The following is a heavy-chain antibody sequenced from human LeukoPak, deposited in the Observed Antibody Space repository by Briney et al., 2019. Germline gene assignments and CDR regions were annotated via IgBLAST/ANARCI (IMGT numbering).Heavy chain of an antibody. V-gene: IGHV3-21*01. CDR2: ISTSGDFI. CDR1: GFTFSSYS. D-gene: IGHD3-16*01. Sequence: GGSLRLSCAASGFTFSSYSMNWVRQAPGKGLEWVSCISTSGDFIYYADSVRGRFTISRDNAKNSLYLQMNSLRAEDTAFYYXXXGPGSKGGTVDFWGQGTLVTVSS. CDR3: XXGPGSKGGTVDF. J-gene: IGHJ4*02.